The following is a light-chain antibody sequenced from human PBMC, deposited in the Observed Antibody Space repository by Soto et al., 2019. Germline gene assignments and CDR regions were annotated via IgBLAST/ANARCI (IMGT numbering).Light chain of an antibody. CDR1: QSIAIY. V-gene: IGKV3-11*01. J-gene: IGKJ1*01. Sequence: IVLTQSPATLSFSPGERATLSCRAGQSIAIYLAWYQQKSGQSPRLLIYDTFNRAPGIPDRFSGSESGTHFTLPISSLDPEDFAVYYCQQLATWPWTFGQGTTVEIK. CDR3: QQLATWPWT. CDR2: DTF.